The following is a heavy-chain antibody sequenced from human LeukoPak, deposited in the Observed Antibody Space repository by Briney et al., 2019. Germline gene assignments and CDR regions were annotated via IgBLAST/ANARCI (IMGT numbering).Heavy chain of an antibody. V-gene: IGHV1-2*02. CDR1: GYTFTGYY. Sequence: ASVKVSCKASGYTFTGYYMHWVRQAPGQGLEWMGWINPNSGGTNYAQKFQGRVTMTRDTSISTAYMELSRLRSDDTAVYYCARVNSGSYRPTGYWGQGTLVTVCS. CDR2: INPNSGGT. J-gene: IGHJ4*02. D-gene: IGHD1-26*01. CDR3: ARVNSGSYRPTGY.